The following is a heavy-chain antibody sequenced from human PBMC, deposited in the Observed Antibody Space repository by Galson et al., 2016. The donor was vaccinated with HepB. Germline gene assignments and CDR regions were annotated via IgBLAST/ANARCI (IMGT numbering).Heavy chain of an antibody. Sequence: SLRLSCAASEFTVSDNYMCWVRQAPGKGLEWVSLISGDGVTYYADSVKGRFTISRDHSDNSLYLQMNSLRAEDTAVYYCARRRGNTNFDYWGQGTLVTVSS. J-gene: IGHJ4*02. CDR2: ISGDGVT. D-gene: IGHD3-10*01. CDR3: ARRRGNTNFDY. CDR1: EFTVSDNY. V-gene: IGHV3-53*01.